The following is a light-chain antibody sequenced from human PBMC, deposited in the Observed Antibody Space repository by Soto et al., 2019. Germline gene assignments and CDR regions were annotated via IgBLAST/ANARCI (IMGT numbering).Light chain of an antibody. V-gene: IGKV3-11*01. J-gene: IGKJ2*01. CDR1: QNINSY. CDR3: HQRINWPFT. Sequence: EIVLTQSPATLSLSPGERATLSCRASQNINSYFSWYQHRPGQAPRLLIYDATERAPGIPARCSGSGSGTDFTLTISRLEPEDFAVYFCHQRINWPFTFGQGTKLEIK. CDR2: DAT.